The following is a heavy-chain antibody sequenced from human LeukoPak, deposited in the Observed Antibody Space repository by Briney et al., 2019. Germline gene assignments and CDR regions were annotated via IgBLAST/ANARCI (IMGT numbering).Heavy chain of an antibody. J-gene: IGHJ6*02. CDR3: AGDRIGYCSGGSCYGIYGMDV. CDR2: INHDGSEK. V-gene: IGHV3-7*01. CDR1: GFTFSNYW. Sequence: GGSLRLSCAASGFTFSNYWMSWVRQAPGKGLEWVANINHDGSEKYYVDAVEGRFIISRDNAKNTLYLQMNSLRAEDTAVYYCAGDRIGYCSGGSCYGIYGMDVWGQGTTVTVSS. D-gene: IGHD2-15*01.